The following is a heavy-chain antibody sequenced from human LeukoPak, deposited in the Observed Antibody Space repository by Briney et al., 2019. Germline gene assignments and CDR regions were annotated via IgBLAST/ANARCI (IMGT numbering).Heavy chain of an antibody. D-gene: IGHD1-26*01. CDR3: ARVRSGSFDY. CDR2: ISASGGA. J-gene: IGHJ4*02. Sequence: MPSETLSLTCTVSGDSISSSYWSWLRQPAGKGLEWIGRISASGGANYNPSLQSRVAMSVDTSKNQYSLNLSSVTAADTATYYCARVRSGSFDYWGQGTLVTVSS. V-gene: IGHV4-4*07. CDR1: GDSISSSY.